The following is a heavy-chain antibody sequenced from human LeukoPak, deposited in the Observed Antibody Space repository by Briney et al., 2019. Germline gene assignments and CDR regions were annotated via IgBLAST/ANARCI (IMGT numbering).Heavy chain of an antibody. CDR3: ASARSSSWYGNYYYYYYYMDV. V-gene: IGHV7-4-1*02. J-gene: IGHJ6*03. CDR2: INTNTGNP. CDR1: VYTFTSYA. Sequence: GASVKVSCKASVYTFTSYAMNWVRQAPGQGLEWMGWINTNTGNPTYAQGFTGRFVFSLDTSVSTAYLQSSSLKAEDTAVYYCASARSSSWYGNYYYYYYYMDVWGKGTTVTVSS. D-gene: IGHD6-13*01.